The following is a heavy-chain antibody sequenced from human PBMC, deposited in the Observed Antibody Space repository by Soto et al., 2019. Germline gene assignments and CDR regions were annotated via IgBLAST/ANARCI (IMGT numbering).Heavy chain of an antibody. Sequence: EVQLVESGGGLVRPGGSLRLSCAASGFTFSSAWMTWVRQAPGKGLEWVGRIKSKIHGGTTDYIAPVKGRFIISRDDSKNTLYLEMNSLKIEDTAGYYCTTEDGWATSWGQGTLVTVSS. J-gene: IGHJ5*02. CDR3: TTEDGWATS. D-gene: IGHD3-16*01. V-gene: IGHV3-15*01. CDR1: GFTFSSAW. CDR2: IKSKIHGGTT.